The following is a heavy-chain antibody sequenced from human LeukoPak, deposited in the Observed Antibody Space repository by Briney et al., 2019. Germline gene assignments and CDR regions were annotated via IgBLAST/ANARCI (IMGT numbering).Heavy chain of an antibody. D-gene: IGHD2/OR15-2a*01. Sequence: GGSLRLPCAASGFTIGPYAMYWVRQGPGRGLEWVSVIKADGSGTFYADSVRGRFTTSRDNSKNSLYLQMNSLTSEDTALYYCATWAFYHNLDVWGQGTTVIVSS. CDR2: IKADGSGT. V-gene: IGHV3-43*02. CDR1: GFTIGPYA. CDR3: ATWAFYHNLDV. J-gene: IGHJ6*02.